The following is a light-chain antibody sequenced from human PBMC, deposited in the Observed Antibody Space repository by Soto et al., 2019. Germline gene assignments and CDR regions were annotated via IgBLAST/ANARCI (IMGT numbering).Light chain of an antibody. CDR1: QSISSSY. Sequence: EIVLTQSPGTLSLSPGERATLSCRASQSISSSYLAWYQQKPGQAPRLLIYAASSRATGIPDRFSGSGSGTYFPPTISRLEPEDFAVYYCQQYGSSSYTFGQGTKLEIK. J-gene: IGKJ2*01. CDR2: AAS. V-gene: IGKV3-20*01. CDR3: QQYGSSSYT.